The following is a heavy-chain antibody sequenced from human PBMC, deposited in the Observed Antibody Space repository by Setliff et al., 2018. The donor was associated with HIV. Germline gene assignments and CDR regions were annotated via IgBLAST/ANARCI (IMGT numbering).Heavy chain of an antibody. J-gene: IGHJ3*02. CDR3: ARDGIYDYSNYVDAFDI. CDR2: IYSGGIT. Sequence: SETLSLTCAVSGGSISSAYWSWVRQPPGKGLEWIGYIYSGGITKYNPSLKSRVTISVDTSKNRFSLTLRSVTAADTAVYYCARDGIYDYSNYVDAFDIWGQGTMVTVSS. CDR1: GGSISSAY. V-gene: IGHV4-4*08. D-gene: IGHD4-4*01.